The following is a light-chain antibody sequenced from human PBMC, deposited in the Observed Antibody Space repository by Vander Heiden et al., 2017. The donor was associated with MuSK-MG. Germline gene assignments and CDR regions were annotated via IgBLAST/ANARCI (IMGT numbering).Light chain of an antibody. CDR1: QSVSSY. CDR3: QHRSYGPAPT. V-gene: IGKV3-11*01. CDR2: DAS. J-gene: IGKJ5*01. Sequence: EIVLTQSPATLSLSPGERATLSCRASQSVSSYLAWYQQKPGQAPRLLIHDASNRAIGTPARSSGSGYGTDFTLTISIRELEDFAIYSCQHRSYGPAPTFGQGTRMEIK.